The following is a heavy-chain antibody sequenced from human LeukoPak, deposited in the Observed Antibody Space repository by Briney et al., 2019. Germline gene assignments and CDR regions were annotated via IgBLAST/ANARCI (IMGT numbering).Heavy chain of an antibody. CDR1: GGSISSGSYY. V-gene: IGHV4-61*02. CDR3: ARDVKGRRYYYMDV. D-gene: IGHD3-10*01. J-gene: IGHJ6*03. CDR2: IYTSGST. Sequence: SETLSLTCTVSGGSISSGSYYWSWIRQPAGKGLEWIGRIYTSGSTNYNPSLKSRVTISVDTSKNQFSLKLSSVTAADTAVYYCARDVKGRRYYYMDVWGKGTTVTVSS.